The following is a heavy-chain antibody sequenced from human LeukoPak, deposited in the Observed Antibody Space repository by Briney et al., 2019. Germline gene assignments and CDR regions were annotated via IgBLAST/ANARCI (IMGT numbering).Heavy chain of an antibody. CDR1: GYTFTSYG. CDR3: ARSPTYDFWSGYYYFDP. D-gene: IGHD3-3*01. V-gene: IGHV1-18*01. Sequence: GASVKVSCKASGYTFTSYGISWVRQAPGQGLEWMGWISAYNGNTNYAQKLQGRVTMTTDTSTSTAYMELRSLRSDDTAVYYCARSPTYDFWSGYYYFDPWGQGTLVTVSS. CDR2: ISAYNGNT. J-gene: IGHJ5*02.